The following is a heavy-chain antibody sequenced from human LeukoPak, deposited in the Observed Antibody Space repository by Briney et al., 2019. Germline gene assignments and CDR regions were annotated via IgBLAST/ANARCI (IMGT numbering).Heavy chain of an antibody. CDR1: GGSISSYY. Sequence: SETLSLTCTVSGGSISSYYWSWIRQPPGKGLEWIGYIYYSGSTNYNPSLRSRVTISVGTSKNQFSLKLSSVTAADTAVYYCASCGGDCYSNAFDIWGQGTMVTVSS. CDR2: IYYSGST. CDR3: ASCGGDCYSNAFDI. V-gene: IGHV4-59*01. J-gene: IGHJ3*02. D-gene: IGHD2-21*02.